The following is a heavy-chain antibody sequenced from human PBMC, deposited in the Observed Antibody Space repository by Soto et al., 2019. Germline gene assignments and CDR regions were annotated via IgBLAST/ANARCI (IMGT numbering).Heavy chain of an antibody. Sequence: GRPLRLPCAASGFTFSSYSMNCVRQATGKGLEWVSYISSSSSTIYYADSVKGRFTISRDNAKNSLYLQMNSLRAEDTAVYYCAGPEGYYDSPAFDIWGQGTMVTVSS. D-gene: IGHD3-22*01. J-gene: IGHJ3*02. CDR3: AGPEGYYDSPAFDI. V-gene: IGHV3-48*01. CDR2: ISSSSSTI. CDR1: GFTFSSYS.